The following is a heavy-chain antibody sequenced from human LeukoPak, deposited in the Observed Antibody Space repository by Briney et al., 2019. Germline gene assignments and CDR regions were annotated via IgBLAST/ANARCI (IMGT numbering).Heavy chain of an antibody. CDR2: IKLDGSEK. V-gene: IGHV3-7*01. Sequence: GGSLRLSCAASGFTFSRYWMSWVRQAPGKGLEWVANIKLDGSEKYYVDSVKGRFTISRDNAKNSLYLQMNSLRAEDTAVYYCARDRRYSSSTLDYWGQGTLVTVSS. D-gene: IGHD6-13*01. CDR1: GFTFSRYW. CDR3: ARDRRYSSSTLDY. J-gene: IGHJ4*02.